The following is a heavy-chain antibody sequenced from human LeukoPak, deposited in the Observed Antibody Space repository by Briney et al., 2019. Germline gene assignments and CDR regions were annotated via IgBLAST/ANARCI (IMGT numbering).Heavy chain of an antibody. V-gene: IGHV3-23*01. D-gene: IGHD3-22*01. J-gene: IGHJ4*02. CDR1: GITLSNYA. CDR2: ISGSGSSA. Sequence: GGSLRLSCAASGITLSNYAMSWVRQAPGKGLEWVSAISGSGSSADFADSVRGRFTISRDNSKNTVYLQMNSLRVEDMAVYYCARQGYYYDRSGLYYFDYWGQGTLVTVSS. CDR3: ARQGYYYDRSGLYYFDY.